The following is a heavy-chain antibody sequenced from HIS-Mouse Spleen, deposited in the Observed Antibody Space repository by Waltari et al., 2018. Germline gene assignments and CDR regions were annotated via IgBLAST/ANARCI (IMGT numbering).Heavy chain of an antibody. CDR2: ISYDGSNK. Sequence: QVQLVESGGGVVQPGRSLRLSCAASGFTFSSYGMHWVRQAPGKGLGLVAFISYDGSNKYYADSVKGRFTISRDNSKNTLYLQMNSLRAEDTAVYYCAKDKHHAFDYWGQGTLVTVSS. CDR1: GFTFSSYG. V-gene: IGHV3-30*18. J-gene: IGHJ4*02. CDR3: AKDKHHAFDY.